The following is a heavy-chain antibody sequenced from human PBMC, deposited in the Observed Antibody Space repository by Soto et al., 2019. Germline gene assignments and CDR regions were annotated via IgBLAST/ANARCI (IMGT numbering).Heavy chain of an antibody. CDR1: GGSISSGGYS. CDR2: IYHSGST. CDR3: AAGGGLPRYY. J-gene: IGHJ4*02. V-gene: IGHV4-30-2*01. D-gene: IGHD5-12*01. Sequence: QLQLQESGSGLVKPSQTLSLTCAVSGGSISSGGYSWSWIRQPPGKGLEWIGYIYHSGSTYYNPFLKSRVTVAVDRSKNQFSLKLSSVTAADTAVYYCAAGGGLPRYYWGQGTLVTVSS.